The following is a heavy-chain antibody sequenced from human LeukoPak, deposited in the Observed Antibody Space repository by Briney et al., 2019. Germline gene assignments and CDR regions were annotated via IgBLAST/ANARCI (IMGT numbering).Heavy chain of an antibody. V-gene: IGHV3-53*04. CDR1: GFTVGSNY. D-gene: IGHD4-11*01. Sequence: PGGSLRLSCAASGFTVGSNYMSWVRQAPGKGLEWVSVIYSGGSTYYADSVKGRFTNSRHNSKNTLYLQMNSLRAEDTAVYYCARDMTTPGYYGMDIWGQGTTVTVSS. CDR2: IYSGGST. CDR3: ARDMTTPGYYGMDI. J-gene: IGHJ6*02.